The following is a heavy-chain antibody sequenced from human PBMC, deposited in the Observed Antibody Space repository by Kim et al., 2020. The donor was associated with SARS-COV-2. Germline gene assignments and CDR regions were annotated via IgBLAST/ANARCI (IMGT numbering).Heavy chain of an antibody. CDR3: AKGATDGISHYDF. V-gene: IGHV3-23*01. J-gene: IGHJ4*02. D-gene: IGHD6-13*01. CDR2: ISTSGDVT. CDR1: GFTFSNYG. Sequence: GGSLRLSCAASGFTFSNYGMSWIRQSPGKGLEWVSAISTSGDVTNYPDSVKGRFTISRDNSKNTLSLQMNSLRTEDTALYYCAKGATDGISHYDFLGQGTLVTVSS.